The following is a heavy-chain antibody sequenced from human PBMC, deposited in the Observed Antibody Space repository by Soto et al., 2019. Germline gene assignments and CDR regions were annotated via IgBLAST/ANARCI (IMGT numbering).Heavy chain of an antibody. D-gene: IGHD6-19*01. CDR3: ARGRGSSGSYYYYGMDV. CDR1: GYTFTSYY. V-gene: IGHV1-46*01. Sequence: QVQLVQSGAEVKKPGASVKVSCKASGYTFTSYYMHWVRQAPRQGLEWMGIINPSGGSTSYAQKFQGRVTMTRDTSTSTVYMELSSLRSEDTAVYYCARGRGSSGSYYYYGMDVWGQGTTVTVSS. J-gene: IGHJ6*02. CDR2: INPSGGST.